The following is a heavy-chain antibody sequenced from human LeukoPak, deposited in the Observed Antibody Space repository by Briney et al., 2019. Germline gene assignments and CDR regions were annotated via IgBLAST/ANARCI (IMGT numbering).Heavy chain of an antibody. CDR1: GFTFSSYA. D-gene: IGHD4-17*01. CDR3: AKAIYGDYDYFDY. CDR2: ISGSGGST. Sequence: GGSLRLSCAASGFTFSSYAMNWVRQAPGKGLEWVSAISGSGGSTYYADSVKGRFTISRGNSKNTLYLQMNSLRAEDTAVYYCAKAIYGDYDYFDYWGQGTLVTVSS. J-gene: IGHJ4*02. V-gene: IGHV3-23*01.